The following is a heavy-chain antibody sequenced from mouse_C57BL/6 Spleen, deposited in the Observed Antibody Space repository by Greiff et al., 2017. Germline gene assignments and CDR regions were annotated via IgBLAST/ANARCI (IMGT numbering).Heavy chain of an antibody. CDR1: GYSITSGYY. CDR2: ISYDGSH. J-gene: IGHJ3*01. V-gene: IGHV3-6*01. CDR3: ARRRGYYDYDEGFAY. Sequence: DVKLQESGPGLVKPSQSLSLTCSVTGYSITSGYYWNWIRQFPGNKLEWMGYISYDGSHNYNPSLKNRISITRDTSKNQFFLKLNSVTTEDTATYYCARRRGYYDYDEGFAYWGQGTLVTVSA. D-gene: IGHD2-4*01.